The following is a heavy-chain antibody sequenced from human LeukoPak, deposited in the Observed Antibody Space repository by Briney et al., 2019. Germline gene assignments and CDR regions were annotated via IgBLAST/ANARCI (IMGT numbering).Heavy chain of an antibody. CDR3: AKLDGDGYNYFKGLFDY. CDR2: ISGSGGST. V-gene: IGHV3-23*01. Sequence: PGGPLRLSCAASGFTFSSYAMSWVRLAPGKGLEWVSAISGSGGSTYYADSVKGRFTISRDNSKNTLYLQMNSLRAEDTAVYYCAKLDGDGYNYFKGLFDYWGQGTLVTVSS. CDR1: GFTFSSYA. D-gene: IGHD5-24*01. J-gene: IGHJ4*02.